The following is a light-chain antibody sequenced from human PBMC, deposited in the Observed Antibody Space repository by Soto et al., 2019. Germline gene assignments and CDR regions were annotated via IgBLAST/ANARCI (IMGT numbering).Light chain of an antibody. J-gene: IGKJ5*01. V-gene: IGKV3-15*01. CDR3: QQYNEWPIT. Sequence: EIVLTQSPATLSVSPGERATLSCRASRSVGSLLAWYQQKPGQAPRLLIYRASSRATGISGSFSGSGSGKEFTLTITSLQSEDFAVYYCQQYNEWPITFGQGTRLE. CDR1: RSVGSL. CDR2: RAS.